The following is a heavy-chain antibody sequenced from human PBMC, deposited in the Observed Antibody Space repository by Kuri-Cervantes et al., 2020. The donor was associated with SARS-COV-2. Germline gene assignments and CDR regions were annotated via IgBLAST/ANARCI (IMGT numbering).Heavy chain of an antibody. CDR3: SRTLVD. V-gene: IGHV3-7*05. CDR2: ISPDGNEK. CDR1: GFPFSNSW. J-gene: IGHJ4*02. Sequence: ETLSLTCAASGFPFSNSWMDWVRQAPGGRLEWVANISPDGNEKYSLDTVKGRFSISRDNAQNSLYLQMNNLGADDTALYYCSRTLVDWGQGALVTVSS.